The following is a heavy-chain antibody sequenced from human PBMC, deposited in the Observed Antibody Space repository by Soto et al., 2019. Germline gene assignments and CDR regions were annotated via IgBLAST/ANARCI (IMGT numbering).Heavy chain of an antibody. CDR3: AKEYYDFWSGYPTSNWFDP. CDR2: ISYDGSNK. D-gene: IGHD3-3*01. CDR1: GFTFSSYG. J-gene: IGHJ5*02. Sequence: PGGSLRLSCAASGFTFSSYGMHWVRQAPGKGLEWVAVISYDGSNKYYADSVKGRFTISRDNSKNTLYLQMNSLRAEDTAVYYCAKEYYDFWSGYPTSNWFDPWGQGTLVTVSS. V-gene: IGHV3-30*18.